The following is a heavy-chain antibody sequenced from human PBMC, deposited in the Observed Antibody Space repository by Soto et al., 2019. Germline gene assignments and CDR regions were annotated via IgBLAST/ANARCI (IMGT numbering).Heavy chain of an antibody. V-gene: IGHV1-2*02. D-gene: IGHD3-16*01. CDR2: INPNSGDT. CDR3: VRVAFNNHYDFDY. CDR1: GYTFTGYY. J-gene: IGHJ4*02. Sequence: QVQLVQSGTEVKRPGDSVKVSCKASGYTFTGYYVHWVRQAPGQGLEWMGWINPNSGDTYLAQRFQDRVTMTRDMPITTAYMELTRLRSDDTAVYYCVRVAFNNHYDFDYWGQGTLITVSS.